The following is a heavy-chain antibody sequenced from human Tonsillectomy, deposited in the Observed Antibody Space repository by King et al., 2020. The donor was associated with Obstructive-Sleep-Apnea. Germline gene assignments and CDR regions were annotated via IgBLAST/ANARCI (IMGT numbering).Heavy chain of an antibody. D-gene: IGHD2-15*01. CDR2: IYHSGST. Sequence: QLQESGSGLVKPSQTLSLTCAVSGGSISSGVYSWSWIRQPPGKGLEWIGYIYHSGSTYYNPSLKIRVTVSVDRSKNQFSLKLRSVTAADTAVYYCAREYCSGDSCYPNWFDPWGQGTLVTVSS. V-gene: IGHV4-30-2*01. J-gene: IGHJ5*02. CDR1: GGSISSGVYS. CDR3: AREYCSGDSCYPNWFDP.